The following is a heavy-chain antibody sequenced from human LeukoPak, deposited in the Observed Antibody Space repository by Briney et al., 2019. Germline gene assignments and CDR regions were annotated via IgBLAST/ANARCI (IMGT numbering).Heavy chain of an antibody. Sequence: GGSLRLSCAASGITFRNFWMTWVRQAPGKGLEWVAVISYDGSNKYYADSVKGRFTISRDNSKNTLYLQMNSLRAEDTAVYYCARDTRLDLDAFDIWGQGTMVTVSS. J-gene: IGHJ3*02. D-gene: IGHD1-1*01. CDR3: ARDTRLDLDAFDI. CDR1: GITFRNFW. CDR2: ISYDGSNK. V-gene: IGHV3-30-3*01.